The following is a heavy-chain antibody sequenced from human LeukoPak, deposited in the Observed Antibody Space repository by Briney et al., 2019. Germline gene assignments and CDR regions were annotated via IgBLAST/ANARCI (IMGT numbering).Heavy chain of an antibody. V-gene: IGHV3-74*01. CDR1: GFTFSSYW. J-gene: IGHJ4*02. CDR2: INSDGSTT. Sequence: PGGSLRLSRAASGFTFSSYWMHWVRQAPGKGPVWVSRINSDGSTTSYADSVKGRFTISRDNAKNTLYLQMNSLRAEDTAVYYCAREKTNWNYGFDQWGQGILVTVSS. CDR3: AREKTNWNYGFDQ. D-gene: IGHD1-7*01.